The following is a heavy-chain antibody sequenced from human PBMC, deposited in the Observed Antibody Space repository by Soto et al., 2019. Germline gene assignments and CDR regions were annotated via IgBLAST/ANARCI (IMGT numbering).Heavy chain of an antibody. CDR1: GFTFSSYA. V-gene: IGHV3-23*01. CDR3: AKDPMARSVSYYFDY. Sequence: FLRLSCAASGFTFSSYAMSWVRQAPGKGLEWVSAISGSGGSTYYADSVKGRFTISRDNSKNTLYLQMNSLRAEDTAVYYCAKDPMARSVSYYFDYWGQGTLVTVSS. J-gene: IGHJ4*02. D-gene: IGHD5-12*01. CDR2: ISGSGGST.